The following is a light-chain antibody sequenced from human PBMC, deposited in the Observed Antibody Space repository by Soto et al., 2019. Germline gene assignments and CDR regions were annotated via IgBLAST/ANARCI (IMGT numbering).Light chain of an antibody. J-gene: IGKJ4*01. CDR3: QQYNKWPLT. CDR1: QSVSNN. Sequence: EIVMTQSPATLSVSPGERATLSCRAGQSVSNNLAWYQQKPGQAPRLLIYHASTGATGIPARFSGSGSGTEFTLTISSLQSEDFAVYYCQQYNKWPLTFGGGTKVEIK. CDR2: HAS. V-gene: IGKV3-15*01.